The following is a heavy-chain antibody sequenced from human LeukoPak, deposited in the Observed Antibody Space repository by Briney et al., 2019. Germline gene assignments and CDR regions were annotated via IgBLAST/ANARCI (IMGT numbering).Heavy chain of an antibody. CDR1: GFTFSDHY. CDR3: ASLLR. V-gene: IGHV3-72*01. D-gene: IGHD3-22*01. Sequence: GGSLRLSCAASGFTFSDHYMDWVRQAPGKGLEWVGRIRNKANSYTTECAASVKGRFTISRDDSKNSVYLQMNSLKTEDTAVYYCASLLRWGQGTLVTVSS. CDR2: IRNKANSYTT. J-gene: IGHJ4*02.